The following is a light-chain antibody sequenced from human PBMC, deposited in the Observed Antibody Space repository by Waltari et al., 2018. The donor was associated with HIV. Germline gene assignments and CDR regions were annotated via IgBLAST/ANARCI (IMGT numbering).Light chain of an antibody. CDR1: SPNIGAGYD. Sequence: QSVLTQPPSVSGAPGPRVTISCTGGSPNIGAGYDVHWYQLLPGTAPKPLIFATINRPSGVPDRFSGSSSGTSASLAITGLQAEDEADYYCQSYDSSLTMVFGGGTKVTVL. J-gene: IGLJ2*01. CDR2: ATI. CDR3: QSYDSSLTMV. V-gene: IGLV1-40*01.